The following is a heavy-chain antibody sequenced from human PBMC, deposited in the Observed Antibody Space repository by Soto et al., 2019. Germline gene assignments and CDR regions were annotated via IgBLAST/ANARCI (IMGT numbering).Heavy chain of an antibody. D-gene: IGHD3-3*01. J-gene: IGHJ5*02. CDR2: IYYSGST. V-gene: IGHV4-31*03. CDR1: GGSISSGDYY. Sequence: QVQLQESCPGLVKPSQTLSLTCTVSGGSISSGDYYWSWIRQHPGKGLEWIGYIYYSGSTYYNPSLKSRVTITGETSKNPFSLKLSSVTAADTAVYYCARWWSGRRQGFDPWGQGTLVTVS. CDR3: ARWWSGRRQGFDP.